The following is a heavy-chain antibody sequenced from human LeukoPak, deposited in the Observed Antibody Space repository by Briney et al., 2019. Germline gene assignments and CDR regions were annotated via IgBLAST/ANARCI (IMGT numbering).Heavy chain of an antibody. CDR2: FDPEDGET. V-gene: IGHV1-24*01. CDR3: AVRGNYYAFDI. J-gene: IGHJ3*02. Sequence: ASVKVSCKVSGYTLTELSIHWVRQAPGKGLEWTGGFDPEDGETVYAQKFQGRVTLTEDTSTDTAYMELSSLRSEDTAVYYCAVRGNYYAFDIWGLGTMVTVSS. D-gene: IGHD1-26*01. CDR1: GYTLTELS.